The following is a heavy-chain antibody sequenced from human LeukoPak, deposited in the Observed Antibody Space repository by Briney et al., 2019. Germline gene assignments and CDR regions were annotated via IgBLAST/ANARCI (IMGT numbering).Heavy chain of an antibody. J-gene: IGHJ4*02. D-gene: IGHD6-19*01. CDR1: GFTFSSYA. CDR2: ISSSGIST. Sequence: GGSLRLSCAASGFTFSSYAMNWVRQAPGKGLEWVSAISSSGISTYYADSVKGRFTISRDISKNTLYLQMNSLRAEDTAVYYCARGADSSGWYGYFDYWGQGTLVTVSS. CDR3: ARGADSSGWYGYFDY. V-gene: IGHV3-23*01.